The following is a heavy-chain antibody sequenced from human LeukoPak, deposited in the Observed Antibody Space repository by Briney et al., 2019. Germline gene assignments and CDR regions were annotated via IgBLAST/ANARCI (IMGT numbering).Heavy chain of an antibody. J-gene: IGHJ5*02. V-gene: IGHV1-69*13. CDR1: GGTFSSYA. CDR2: IIPIFGTA. Sequence: SVKVSCKASGGTFSSYAISWVRQAPGQGLEWMGGIIPIFGTANYAQKFQGRATITADESTSTAYMELSSLRSEDTAVYYCAREDSHSSGYFNWFDPWGQGTLVTVSS. D-gene: IGHD3-22*01. CDR3: AREDSHSSGYFNWFDP.